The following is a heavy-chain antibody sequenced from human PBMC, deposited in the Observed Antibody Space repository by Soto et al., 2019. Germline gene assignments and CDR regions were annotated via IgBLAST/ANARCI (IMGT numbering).Heavy chain of an antibody. CDR1: GYTFTSYD. CDR3: ARDTNPASRGLGGELASWRRGMDV. CDR2: ISAYNGNT. J-gene: IGHJ6*02. D-gene: IGHD3-10*01. Sequence: DSVKVSCTASGYTFTSYDICWVRQAPGQGLEWMGWISAYNGNTNYAQKLQGRVTMTTDTSTSTAYMELRSLRSDDTAVYYCARDTNPASRGLGGELASWRRGMDVWRQGT. V-gene: IGHV1-18*01.